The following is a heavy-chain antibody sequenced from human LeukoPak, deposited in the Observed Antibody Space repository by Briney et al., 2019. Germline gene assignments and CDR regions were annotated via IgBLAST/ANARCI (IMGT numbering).Heavy chain of an antibody. V-gene: IGHV3-21*01. J-gene: IGHJ4*02. D-gene: IGHD3-3*01. CDR2: ISSSSSYI. CDR1: GFTFSSYS. CDR3: AREETRFLEWLPLDY. Sequence: GSLRLSCAASGFTFSSYSMNWVRQAPGKGLEWFSSISSSSSYIYYADSVKGRFTISRDNAKDSLYLQMNSLRAEDTAVYYCAREETRFLEWLPLDYWGQGTLVTVSS.